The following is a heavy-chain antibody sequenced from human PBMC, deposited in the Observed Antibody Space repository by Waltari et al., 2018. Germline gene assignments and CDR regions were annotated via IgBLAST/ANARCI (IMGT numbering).Heavy chain of an antibody. Sequence: EVQLVESGGGLVQPGGSLRLSCAASGFTFSSYWMSWVRQAPGKGLEWVANIKQDGSEKYYVDSVKGRFTISRDNAKNSLYLQMNSLRAEDTAVYYCARWQQRYAYYMDVWGKGTTVTVSS. CDR2: IKQDGSEK. V-gene: IGHV3-7*01. CDR3: ARWQQRYAYYMDV. D-gene: IGHD6-13*01. CDR1: GFTFSSYW. J-gene: IGHJ6*03.